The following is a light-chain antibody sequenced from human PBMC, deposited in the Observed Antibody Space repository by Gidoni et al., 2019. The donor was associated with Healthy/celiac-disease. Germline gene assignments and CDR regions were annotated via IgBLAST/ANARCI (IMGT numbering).Light chain of an antibody. Sequence: IVLTLSPGTLSLSPGERATLSCRASQSVSSSYVACYQQKPGQAPRLLIYGASSRATGIPDRFSGSGSGTDFTITISRLEPEDFAVYYCQRYGSSITFGQGTRLEIK. CDR3: QRYGSSIT. J-gene: IGKJ5*01. CDR1: QSVSSSY. V-gene: IGKV3-20*01. CDR2: GAS.